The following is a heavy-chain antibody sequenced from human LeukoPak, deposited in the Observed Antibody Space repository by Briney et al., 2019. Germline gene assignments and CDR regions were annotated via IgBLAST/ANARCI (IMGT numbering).Heavy chain of an antibody. CDR2: IHHSGSA. CDR3: ARHGGYYFDY. D-gene: IGHD3-16*01. J-gene: IGHJ4*02. CDR1: GASLSGY. Sequence: SETLSFTCGVNGASLSGYWSWIRQPPGEGLEWIGQIHHSGSASYNPSLRSRVIISVDTSKNQFSLKLTSVTAADTAVYYCARHGGYYFDYWGQGTLVTVSS. V-gene: IGHV4-34*01.